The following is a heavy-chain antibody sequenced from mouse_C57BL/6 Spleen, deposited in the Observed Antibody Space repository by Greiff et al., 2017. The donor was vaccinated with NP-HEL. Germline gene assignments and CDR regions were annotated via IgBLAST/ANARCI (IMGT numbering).Heavy chain of an antibody. J-gene: IGHJ1*03. CDR1: SFNIKDYY. Sequence: VQLQQSGAELVKPGASVKLSCTASSFNIKDYYMHWVKQRTEQGLEWIGRIDPEDGETKYAPKFQGKATITADTSSNTAYLQLSSLTSEDTAVYYCASGDYGTWYFDVWGTGTTVTVSS. D-gene: IGHD1-1*01. CDR2: IDPEDGET. CDR3: ASGDYGTWYFDV. V-gene: IGHV14-2*01.